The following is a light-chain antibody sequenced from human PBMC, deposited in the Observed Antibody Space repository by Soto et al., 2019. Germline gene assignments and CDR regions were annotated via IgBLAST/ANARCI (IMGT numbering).Light chain of an antibody. CDR2: DVS. J-gene: IGLJ2*01. CDR3: SSYTTSNTLV. CDR1: SGDVGSYNY. Sequence: QSALTQPASVSGSPGQSITISCTGNSGDVGSYNYVSWYQQHPGKAPKLMIYDVSDRPSGVSNRFSGSKSGNTASLTISGLQAEDEANYYCSSYTTSNTLVFGGGTKLTVL. V-gene: IGLV2-14*03.